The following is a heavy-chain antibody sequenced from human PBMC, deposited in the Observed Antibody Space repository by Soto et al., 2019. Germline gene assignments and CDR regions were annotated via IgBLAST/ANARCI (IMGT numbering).Heavy chain of an antibody. Sequence: GSLRLSCKASGFMFNNSAMTWVRQSPGQGLQWVASVSDNGGSRGGTYYADSVKGRFTISRDNSKNTLYLQLDSLTGADTAVYYCARAKAVVIAALDIWGQGTMVTVSS. CDR2: VSDNGGSRGGT. CDR3: ARAKAVVIAALDI. J-gene: IGHJ3*02. D-gene: IGHD2-21*01. V-gene: IGHV3-23*01. CDR1: GFMFNNSA.